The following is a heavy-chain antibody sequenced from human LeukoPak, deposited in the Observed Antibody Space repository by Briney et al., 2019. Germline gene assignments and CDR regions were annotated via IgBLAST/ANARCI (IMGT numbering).Heavy chain of an antibody. V-gene: IGHV3-23*01. J-gene: IGHJ4*02. CDR2: ISGNGGST. CDR1: GFSFSTYA. CDR3: ASKLRGSYYFDF. Sequence: GGSLRLSCAASGFSFSTYAMSWVRQAPGKGLEWVSGISGNGGSTYYEDSVKGRFTISRDNSKNTLYLQMNSLRAEDTAVYYCASKLRGSYYFDFWGQGTLVTVSP. D-gene: IGHD3-10*01.